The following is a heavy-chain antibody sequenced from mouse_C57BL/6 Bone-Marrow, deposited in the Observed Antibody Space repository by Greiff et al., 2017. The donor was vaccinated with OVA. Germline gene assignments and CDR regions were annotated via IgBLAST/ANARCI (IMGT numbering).Heavy chain of an antibody. CDR2: ISYDGSN. CDR1: GYSITSGYY. J-gene: IGHJ2*01. D-gene: IGHD1-1*01. Sequence: EVKLMESGPGLVKPSQSLSLTCSVTGYSITSGYYWNWIRQFPGNKLEWMGYISYDGSNNYNPSLKNRISITRDTSKNQFFLKLNSVTTEDTATYYCARAFYYGSSPYYFDYWGQGTTLTVSS. V-gene: IGHV3-6*01. CDR3: ARAFYYGSSPYYFDY.